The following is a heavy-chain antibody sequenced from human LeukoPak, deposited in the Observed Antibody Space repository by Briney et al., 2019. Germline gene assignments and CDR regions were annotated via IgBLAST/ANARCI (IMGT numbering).Heavy chain of an antibody. D-gene: IGHD1-26*01. CDR2: ISSSSSTI. Sequence: PGGSLRLSCAASGFTFSSYSMNWVRQAPGKGPEWVSYISSSSSTIYYADSVKGRFTISRDNAKNSLFLQMGSLRAEDTAVYYCARDIGSWKFDYWGQGTLVTVSS. CDR1: GFTFSSYS. V-gene: IGHV3-48*01. J-gene: IGHJ4*02. CDR3: ARDIGSWKFDY.